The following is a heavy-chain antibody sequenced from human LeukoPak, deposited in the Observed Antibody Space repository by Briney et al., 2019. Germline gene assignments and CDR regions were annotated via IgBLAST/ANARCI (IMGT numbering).Heavy chain of an antibody. CDR2: IYSGGST. Sequence: GGSLRLSCAASGFTVSSNYMSWVRQAPGKGLEWVSVIYSGGSTYYADSVKGRFTISRDNAKNSLYLQMNSLRAEDTAVYYCARLYGSGSYYYYMDVWGKGTTVTVSS. CDR1: GFTVSSNY. D-gene: IGHD3-10*01. V-gene: IGHV3-66*04. J-gene: IGHJ6*03. CDR3: ARLYGSGSYYYYMDV.